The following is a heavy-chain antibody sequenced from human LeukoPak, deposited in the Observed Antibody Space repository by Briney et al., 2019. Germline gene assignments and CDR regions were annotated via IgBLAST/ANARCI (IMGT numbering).Heavy chain of an antibody. CDR1: GFTFSSYA. D-gene: IGHD3-16*01. Sequence: PGGSLRLSCAASGFTFSSYAMSWVRQAPGKGLEWVSAISGSGGSTYYADSVKGRFTISRDNSKNTLYLHMNSLRAEDTAVYYCAKDLGSRPYYFDYWGQGTLVTVSP. V-gene: IGHV3-23*01. CDR2: ISGSGGST. J-gene: IGHJ4*02. CDR3: AKDLGSRPYYFDY.